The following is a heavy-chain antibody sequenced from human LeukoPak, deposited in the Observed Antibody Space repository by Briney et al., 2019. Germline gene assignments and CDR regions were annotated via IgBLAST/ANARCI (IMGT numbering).Heavy chain of an antibody. CDR3: AKDPDYDFWSGQLDY. D-gene: IGHD3-3*01. CDR1: GFTFSSYG. Sequence: HPGGSLRLSCAASGFTFSSYGMHWVRQAPGKGLEWVAVIWYDGSNKYYADSVKGRFTISRDNSKNTLYLQMNSLRAEDTAVYYCAKDPDYDFWSGQLDYWGQGTLVTVSS. V-gene: IGHV3-30*02. CDR2: IWYDGSNK. J-gene: IGHJ4*02.